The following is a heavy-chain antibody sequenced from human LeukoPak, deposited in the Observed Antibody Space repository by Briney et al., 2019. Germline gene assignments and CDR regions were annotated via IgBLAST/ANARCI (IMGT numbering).Heavy chain of an antibody. J-gene: IGHJ6*03. V-gene: IGHV3-21*01. CDR1: GFTFSRYS. Sequence: PGGSLRLSCAASGFTFSRYSMNWVRQAPGKGLERVASISGSRSNIYYADSVKGRFTISRDSATNSLHLQMNSLRVEDTAVYYCARVLEDTIGYYYYYYYMDVWGKGTTVTVSS. D-gene: IGHD2-8*01. CDR3: ARVLEDTIGYYYYYYYMDV. CDR2: ISGSRSNI.